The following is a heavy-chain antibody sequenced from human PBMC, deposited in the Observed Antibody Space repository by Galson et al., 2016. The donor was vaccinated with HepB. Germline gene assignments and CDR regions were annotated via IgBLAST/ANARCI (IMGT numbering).Heavy chain of an antibody. CDR2: IHHSGNT. J-gene: IGHJ4*02. D-gene: IGHD3-3*02. V-gene: IGHV4-55*08. CDR1: GDSISNGDW. CDR3: ARDRAHGEDQHGIFLDY. Sequence: ETLSLTCAVSGDSISNGDWWNWVRQPPGEGLEWIGQIHHSGNTIYNPSLTSRLNMSVDTSRNQFSLNLNFMTVADTAFYYCARDRAHGEDQHGIFLDYWGRGLLVTVSS.